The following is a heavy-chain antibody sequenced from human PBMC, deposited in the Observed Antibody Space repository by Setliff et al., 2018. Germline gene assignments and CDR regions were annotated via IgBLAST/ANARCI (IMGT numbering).Heavy chain of an antibody. D-gene: IGHD6-19*01. CDR3: ARGRAGHSGH. J-gene: IGHJ4*02. CDR1: GGTFSYYY. V-gene: IGHV4-34*01. Sequence: PSETLSLTCAASGGTFSYYYWTWIRQSPGKGLEWIGEINHTGSTKYNPSLKSRLTISVDTSKNQFSLKLSSVTAADTAVYYCARGRAGHSGHWGQGTLVTVS. CDR2: INHTGST.